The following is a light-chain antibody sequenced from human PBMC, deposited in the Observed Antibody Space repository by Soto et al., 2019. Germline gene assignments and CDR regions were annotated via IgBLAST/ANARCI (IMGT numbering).Light chain of an antibody. CDR1: SSDVGSYNL. CDR2: EGS. V-gene: IGLV2-23*01. CDR3: CSYAGSHVV. J-gene: IGLJ2*01. Sequence: QSALTQPASVYGSPGQSITISCTGTSSDVGSYNLVSWYQQHPGKAPKLMIYEGSKRPSGVSNRFSGSKSGNMASLTISGLQAEDEADYYCCSYAGSHVVFGGGTKLTVL.